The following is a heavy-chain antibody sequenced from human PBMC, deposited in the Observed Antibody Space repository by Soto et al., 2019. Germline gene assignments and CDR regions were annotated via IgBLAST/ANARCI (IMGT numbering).Heavy chain of an antibody. Sequence: SETLSLTCSVSGGSVSDKTYYWSWIRQPPGKRLEWIGYVYYSGTTNCNPSLKSRVTISVDLSKNRFSLRLSSVTTADTALYYCARTTAVPNTLRSRYFFDYWGQGTLVTVSS. CDR2: VYYSGTT. CDR1: GGSVSDKTYY. V-gene: IGHV4-61*01. J-gene: IGHJ4*02. CDR3: ARTTAVPNTLRSRYFFDY. D-gene: IGHD4-17*01.